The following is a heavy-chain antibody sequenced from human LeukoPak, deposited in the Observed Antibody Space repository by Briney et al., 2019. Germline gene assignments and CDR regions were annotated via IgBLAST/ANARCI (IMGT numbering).Heavy chain of an antibody. CDR3: AKGLGGYCSSTSCYPFDY. CDR1: GFTFSIYA. J-gene: IGHJ4*02. Sequence: GGSLRLSCAASGFTFSIYALSWVRQAPGKGLEWVSDINCSGGSTYFADSVKGRFTISRDNSKNTLYLQMNSLRAEDTAVYYCAKGLGGYCSSTSCYPFDYWGQGTLVTVSS. D-gene: IGHD2-2*01. CDR2: INCSGGST. V-gene: IGHV3-23*01.